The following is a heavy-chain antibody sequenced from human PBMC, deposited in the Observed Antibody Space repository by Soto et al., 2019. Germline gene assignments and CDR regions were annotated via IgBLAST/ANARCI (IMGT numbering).Heavy chain of an antibody. D-gene: IGHD1-7*01. CDR1: GDSVSSNSAA. Sequence: SETLSLTCAISGDSVSSNSAAWNWIRQSPSRGLEWLGRTYYRSKWYNDYAVSVKNRITINPDTSKNQFSLQLNSVTPEDTAVYYCARVNWNLGYYGMDVWGQGTTVTVSS. CDR2: TYYRSKWYN. J-gene: IGHJ6*02. V-gene: IGHV6-1*01. CDR3: ARVNWNLGYYGMDV.